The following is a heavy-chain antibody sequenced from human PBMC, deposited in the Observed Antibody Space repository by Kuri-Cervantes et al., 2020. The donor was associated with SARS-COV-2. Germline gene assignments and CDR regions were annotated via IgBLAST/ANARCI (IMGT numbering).Heavy chain of an antibody. CDR2: ISSSSSWI. Sequence: GGSLRLSCSASGFTFINYNMNWVRQAPGKGLEWISSISSSSSWISYSDSVKGRFTISRDNAGKSLYLQMNSLRAEDTAVYYCARGEQKVYANYYMDVWGKGTTVTVSS. J-gene: IGHJ6*03. D-gene: IGHD3-16*01. CDR3: ARGEQKVYANYYMDV. CDR1: GFTFINYN. V-gene: IGHV3-21*01.